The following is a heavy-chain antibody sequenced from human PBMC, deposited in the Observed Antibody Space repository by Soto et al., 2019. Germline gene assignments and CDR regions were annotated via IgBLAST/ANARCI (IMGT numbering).Heavy chain of an antibody. Sequence: QVQLVESGGGVVQPGRSLRLSCAASGFTFSSYAMHWVRQAPGKGLEWVAVISYDGSNKYYADSVKGRFTISRDNSKNTRYLQMNSLRAEDTAVYYCARDQSIAAAGLVSRNAFDIWGQGTMVTVSS. J-gene: IGHJ3*02. CDR2: ISYDGSNK. D-gene: IGHD6-13*01. V-gene: IGHV3-30-3*01. CDR1: GFTFSSYA. CDR3: ARDQSIAAAGLVSRNAFDI.